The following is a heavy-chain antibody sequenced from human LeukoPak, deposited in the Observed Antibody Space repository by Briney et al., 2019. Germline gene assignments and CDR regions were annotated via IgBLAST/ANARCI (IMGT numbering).Heavy chain of an antibody. V-gene: IGHV3-9*01. CDR2: ISWNSGSI. D-gene: IGHD2-15*01. J-gene: IGHJ4*02. CDR1: GFTFDDYA. Sequence: AGRSLRLSCAASGFTFDDYAMHWVRQAPGKGLEWVSGISWNSGSIGYADSVKGRSTISRDNAKNSLYLQMNSLRAEDTAVYYCARPPTPYGDYFDYWGQGTLVTVSS. CDR3: ARPPTPYGDYFDY.